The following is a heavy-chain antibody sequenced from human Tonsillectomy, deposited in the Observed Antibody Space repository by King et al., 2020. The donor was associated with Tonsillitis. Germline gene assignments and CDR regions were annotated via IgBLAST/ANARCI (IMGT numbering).Heavy chain of an antibody. D-gene: IGHD6-13*01. CDR2: IYHSGST. CDR3: AKYDSRSWYTGNDY. Sequence: QLQESGPGLVKPSETLSLTCTVSGYSISSGYYWGWIRQPPGKGLEWIGRIYHSGSTYYNPSLKSRVTISVDTSKNQFSLKLSSVTAADTAVYYCAKYDSRSWYTGNDYWGQGTLVTVSS. V-gene: IGHV4-38-2*02. J-gene: IGHJ4*02. CDR1: GYSISSGYY.